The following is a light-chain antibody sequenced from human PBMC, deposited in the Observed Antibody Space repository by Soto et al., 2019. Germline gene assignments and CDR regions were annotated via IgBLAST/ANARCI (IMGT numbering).Light chain of an antibody. J-gene: IGLJ3*02. CDR2: GNN. CDR3: AAWDDSLSGVV. V-gene: IGLV1-47*01. Sequence: QSVLTQPPSASGTPGQTVTISSSGSSSNIGTNYVSWYQQLPGTAPKLLIYGNNQRPSGVPDRFSGSRSGTSASLAISGLXXXXXXXXYCAAWDDSLSGVVFGGGTKLTVL. CDR1: SSNIGTNY.